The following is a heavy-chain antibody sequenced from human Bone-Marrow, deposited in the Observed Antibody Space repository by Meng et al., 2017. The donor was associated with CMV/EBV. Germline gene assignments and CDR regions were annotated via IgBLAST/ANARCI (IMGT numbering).Heavy chain of an antibody. CDR1: GYTFTGYY. Sequence: ASVKVSCKASGYTFTGYYMHWVRQAPGQGLEWMGWINPNSGGTNYAQKFQGRVTMTRDTSISTAYMELSRLRSDDTAVYYCAREGRAYYDFWSGNYFDYWGQGTLVTVPS. V-gene: IGHV1-2*02. J-gene: IGHJ4*02. D-gene: IGHD3-3*01. CDR3: AREGRAYYDFWSGNYFDY. CDR2: INPNSGGT.